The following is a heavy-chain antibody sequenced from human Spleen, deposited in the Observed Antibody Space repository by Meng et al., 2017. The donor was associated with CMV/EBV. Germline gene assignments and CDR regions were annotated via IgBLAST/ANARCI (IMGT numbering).Heavy chain of an antibody. CDR2: LSTDGSIT. J-gene: IGHJ4*02. V-gene: IGHV3-74*01. CDR1: GFTFSGYW. CDR3: AKVAYSSSSGYYFDF. D-gene: IGHD6-6*01. Sequence: GESLKISCAASGFTFSGYWMHWVRQAPGKGLVWVSGLSTDGSITRYADSVKGRFTISRDTSKNTLYLQMNSLRAEDTAVYYCAKVAYSSSSGYYFDFWGQGTLVTVSS.